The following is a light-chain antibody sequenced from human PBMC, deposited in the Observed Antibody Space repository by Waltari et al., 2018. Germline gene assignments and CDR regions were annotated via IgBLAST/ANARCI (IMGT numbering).Light chain of an antibody. CDR2: EVT. J-gene: IGLJ2*01. V-gene: IGLV2-23*02. Sequence: QSALTQPASVSGSPGQSLTLSCTGTSSDVGKYNLVSWYQHHPGEVPKLMIYEVTKRPSGVSDRFSGSKSGNTASLTISGLQAEDEADYFCCSFAGRGFSVIFGGGTKLTVL. CDR1: SSDVGKYNL. CDR3: CSFAGRGFSVI.